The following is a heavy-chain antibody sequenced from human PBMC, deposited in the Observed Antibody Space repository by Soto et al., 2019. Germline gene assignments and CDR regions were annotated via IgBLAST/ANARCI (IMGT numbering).Heavy chain of an antibody. CDR1: GYTFNNYD. CDR3: TRLGYTGNYFDY. V-gene: IGHV1-8*02. CDR2: MNPNSGNT. D-gene: IGHD6-13*01. Sequence: GASVKVSCKASGYTFNNYDIHWVRQAPGHGLEWMGWMNPNSGNTGYAQNFRGRVTMTQNTAIGTAYMELSSLRSDDTATYYCTRLGYTGNYFDYWGQGTLVTVSS. J-gene: IGHJ4*02.